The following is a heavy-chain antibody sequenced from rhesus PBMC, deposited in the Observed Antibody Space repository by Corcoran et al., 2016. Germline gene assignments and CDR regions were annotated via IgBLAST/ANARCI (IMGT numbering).Heavy chain of an antibody. J-gene: IGHJ4*01. Sequence: EVQLVQSGAEVTRPGESLRISCKTSGYNFTSSWISWVRQMPGKGLEWRGSNNPGDSDTKSNPACQGHGTISADKSISTTYLQGSSLKASDTATYYGARSLGGEPSWGQGVQVTVS. CDR3: ARSLGGEPS. D-gene: IGHD1-44*01. CDR2: NNPGDSDT. CDR1: GYNFTSSW. V-gene: IGHV5-43*02.